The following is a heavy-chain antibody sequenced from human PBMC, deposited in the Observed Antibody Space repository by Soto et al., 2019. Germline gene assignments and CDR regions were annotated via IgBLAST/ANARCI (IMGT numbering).Heavy chain of an antibody. CDR3: ARDRAEPYYLDY. CDR1: GFTFSSYG. Sequence: QVQLVESGGGVVQPGRSLRLSCAASGFTFSSYGMHWVRKAPGKGLEWVAVIWYDGSNKYYADSVKGRLTISRDNSKNTLYLQMNSLRAEDTAVYYCARDRAEPYYLDYWGQGTLVTVSS. CDR2: IWYDGSNK. V-gene: IGHV3-33*01. J-gene: IGHJ4*02. D-gene: IGHD1-1*01.